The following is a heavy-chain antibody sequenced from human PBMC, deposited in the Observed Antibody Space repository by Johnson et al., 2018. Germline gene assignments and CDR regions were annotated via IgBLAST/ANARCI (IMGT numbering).Heavy chain of an antibody. CDR3: AKDPSDYYYYYMDV. CDR2: ISYDGSNK. V-gene: IGHV3-30*18. Sequence: LVESGGGVVQPGRSLRLSCAASGFTFSSYGMHWVRQAPGKGLEWVAVISYDGSNKYYADSVKGRFTISRDNSKNTLYLQMNSLRAEDTAVYYCAKDPSDYYYYYMDVWGKGTTVTVSS. D-gene: IGHD3-3*01. CDR1: GFTFSSYG. J-gene: IGHJ6*03.